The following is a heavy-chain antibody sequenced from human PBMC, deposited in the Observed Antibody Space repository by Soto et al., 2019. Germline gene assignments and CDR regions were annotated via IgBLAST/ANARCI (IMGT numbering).Heavy chain of an antibody. D-gene: IGHD2-8*01. CDR3: ARAPGRMMNALRYYYGLDV. CDR2: IYHRGGT. V-gene: IGHV4-31*02. CDR1: GGSISSGGYY. Sequence: QVQLQESGPGLVKPSETLSFTCNVSGGSISSGGYYWSWIRQLPGKGLEVIGYIYHRGGTYYNPALRRRITISVDTSKNQFSLKMTSVTAADTAVYFCARAPGRMMNALRYYYGLDVWGQGTTVTVSS. J-gene: IGHJ6*02.